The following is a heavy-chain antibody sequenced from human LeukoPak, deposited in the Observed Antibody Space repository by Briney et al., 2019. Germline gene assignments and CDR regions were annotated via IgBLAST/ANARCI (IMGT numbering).Heavy chain of an antibody. J-gene: IGHJ5*02. CDR2: ISSSSIYI. CDR3: ARDGSTWFSWFDP. CDR1: GFTFSSYA. Sequence: GGSLRLSCAASGFTFSSYAMNWVRQAPGKGLEWVSSISSSSIYIYYADSVKGRFTISRDNAKNSLYLQMNSLKAEDTAVYYCARDGSTWFSWFDPWGQGTLVTVSS. D-gene: IGHD6-13*01. V-gene: IGHV3-21*01.